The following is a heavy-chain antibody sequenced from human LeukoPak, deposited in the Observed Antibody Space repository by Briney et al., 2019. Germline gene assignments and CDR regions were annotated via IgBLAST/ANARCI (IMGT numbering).Heavy chain of an antibody. CDR3: ARGGRDTAMVTGDY. J-gene: IGHJ4*02. Sequence: SETLSLTCTVSGGSISSYYWSWIRQPPGKGLEWIGHIYYSGSTNYNPSLKSRVTISVDTSKNQFSLKLSSVTAADTAVYYCARGGRDTAMVTGDYWGQGTLVTVSS. D-gene: IGHD5-18*01. CDR1: GGSISSYY. V-gene: IGHV4-59*01. CDR2: IYYSGST.